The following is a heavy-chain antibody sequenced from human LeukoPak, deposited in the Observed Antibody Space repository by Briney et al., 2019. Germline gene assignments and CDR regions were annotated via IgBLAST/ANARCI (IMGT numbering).Heavy chain of an antibody. CDR1: GGSISSGSYY. J-gene: IGHJ6*03. CDR3: ARAPGSAYYPYYYMDV. D-gene: IGHD6-19*01. Sequence: RASQTLSLTCTVSGGSISSGSYYWSWIRQPAGKGLEWIGRIYTSGSTKYNTSLKSRVTISVDTSKNQFSLNLNSVTAADTAEYYCARAPGSAYYPYYYMDVWGKGTTVTVSS. CDR2: IYTSGST. V-gene: IGHV4-61*02.